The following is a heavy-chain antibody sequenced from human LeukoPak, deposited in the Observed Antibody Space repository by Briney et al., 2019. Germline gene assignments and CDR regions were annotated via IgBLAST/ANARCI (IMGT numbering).Heavy chain of an antibody. CDR2: IYPGDSDT. CDR1: GNIFTNYW. Sequence: GESLKISCKGSGNIFTNYWIGWVRQMPGKGLEWMGIIYPGDSDTRYSPSFQGQVTFSADTSISAAYLQWSSLKASDTAIYYCARHGEGSSGPHDMRVWGQGTTVTVSS. D-gene: IGHD3-22*01. J-gene: IGHJ6*02. V-gene: IGHV5-51*01. CDR3: ARHGEGSSGPHDMRV.